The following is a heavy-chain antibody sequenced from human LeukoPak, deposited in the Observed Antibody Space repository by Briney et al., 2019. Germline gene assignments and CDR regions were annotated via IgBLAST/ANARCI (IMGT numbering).Heavy chain of an antibody. D-gene: IGHD6-25*01. CDR3: ARDLAATNWLDP. Sequence: GGSLRLSCAASGFSFSDYWMHWVRQAPGKGLVWVSRIDTGGTATNYADSVKGRFTISRDNAKNTLYLQMSSLRAEDTAVYFCARDLAATNWLDPWGQGTLVTVSS. V-gene: IGHV3-74*01. CDR2: IDTGGTAT. J-gene: IGHJ5*02. CDR1: GFSFSDYW.